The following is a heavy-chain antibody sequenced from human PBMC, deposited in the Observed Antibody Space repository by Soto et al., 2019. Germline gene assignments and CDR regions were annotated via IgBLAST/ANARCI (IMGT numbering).Heavy chain of an antibody. CDR2: ISYDGSNK. CDR3: ARSPYSVSYLAYFDY. CDR1: GFTFSRYG. D-gene: IGHD1-26*01. J-gene: IGHJ4*02. Sequence: QVQLVESGGGVVQPGRSLRLSCAASGFTFSRYGMHWVRQAPGKGLEWVAVISYDGSNKYYADSVKGRFTISRDNSKNTLYLQMNSLRAEDTAVSYWARSPYSVSYLAYFDYWGQGTLVTVSS. V-gene: IGHV3-30*03.